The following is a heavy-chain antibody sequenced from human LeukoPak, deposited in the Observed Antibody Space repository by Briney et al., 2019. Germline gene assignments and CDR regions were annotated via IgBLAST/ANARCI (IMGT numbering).Heavy chain of an antibody. D-gene: IGHD6-13*01. Sequence: RASVKVSCKASGGTFSSYAISWVRQAPGQGLEWMGGIIPIFGTANYAQKFQGRVTITADESTSTAYMELSSLRSEDTAVYYCARLQTSTRYRSSLGPYYYYYYMYGWGEGTTVTVSS. CDR3: ARLQTSTRYRSSLGPYYYYYYMYG. CDR1: GGTFSSYA. V-gene: IGHV1-69*13. CDR2: IIPIFGTA. J-gene: IGHJ6*03.